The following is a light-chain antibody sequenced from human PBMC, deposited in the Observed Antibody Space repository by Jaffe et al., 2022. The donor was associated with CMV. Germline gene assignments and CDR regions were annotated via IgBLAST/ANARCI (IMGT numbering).Light chain of an antibody. CDR3: QQHNVYPPT. J-gene: IGKJ3*01. CDR1: QDIRKS. V-gene: IGKV1-16*01. Sequence: DIQMTQSPPSLSASLGDRVTITCRASQDIRKSLAWILQRPGKAPKPLIFATSNLQSGVPSRFRGSGSGTDFTLTITSMQPEDFGTYYCQQHNVYPPTFGPGTKVDVK. CDR2: ATS.